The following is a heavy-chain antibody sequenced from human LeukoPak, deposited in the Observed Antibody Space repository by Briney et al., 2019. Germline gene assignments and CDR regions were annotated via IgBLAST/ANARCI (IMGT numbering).Heavy chain of an antibody. J-gene: IGHJ4*02. D-gene: IGHD1-26*01. CDR1: GYTFTSYG. CDR3: ARDGNGIVGATSIDY. Sequence: ASVKVSCKASGYTFTSYGISWVRQAPGQGLEWMGWISAYNGNTNYAQKLQGRVTMTTDTSTSTAYVELRSLRSDDTAVYYCARDGNGIVGATSIDYWGQGTLVTVSS. CDR2: ISAYNGNT. V-gene: IGHV1-18*01.